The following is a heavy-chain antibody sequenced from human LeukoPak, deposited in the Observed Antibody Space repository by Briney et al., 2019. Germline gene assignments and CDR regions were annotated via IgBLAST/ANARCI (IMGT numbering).Heavy chain of an antibody. CDR2: ISADGSYT. CDR3: ATANSGPDI. CDR1: GFTLSSYW. V-gene: IGHV3-74*01. J-gene: IGHJ3*02. D-gene: IGHD1-1*01. Sequence: QPGGSLRLSCAASGFTLSSYWMHWVRHAPGKGLVWVTRISADGSYTLYADSVKGRFTISRDNAKNTLYLQMNSLRAEDTAVYYCATANSGPDIWGQGTTVTVSS.